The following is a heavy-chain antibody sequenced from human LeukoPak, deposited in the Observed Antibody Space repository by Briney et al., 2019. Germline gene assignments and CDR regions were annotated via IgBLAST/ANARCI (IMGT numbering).Heavy chain of an antibody. CDR1: GYTFTSYG. CDR2: NSTYNSNT. Sequence: SSVNVSCKAAGYTFTSYGITWVGQAPEQGLEWLGWNSTYNSNTNYAQNLQDRVTMTTDTSASTAYMELRSLRSDDTAVYYCARGRGSTSRYWGQGTLVTVSS. CDR3: ARGRGSTSRY. D-gene: IGHD5-12*01. V-gene: IGHV1-18*01. J-gene: IGHJ4*02.